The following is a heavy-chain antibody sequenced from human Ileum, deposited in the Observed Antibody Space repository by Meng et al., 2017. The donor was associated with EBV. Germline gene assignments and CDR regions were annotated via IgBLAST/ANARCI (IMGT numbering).Heavy chain of an antibody. J-gene: IGHJ4*02. V-gene: IGHV4-59*08. CDR1: GGSISSYY. CDR3: ARGGWSLDY. D-gene: IGHD2-15*01. Sequence: QVPLQGSVPGPVTPSVTLSLPCTVSGGSISSYYWSWIRQPPGKGLEWIGYIYYSGSTNYNPSLKSRVTISVDTSKNQFSLNLSSVTAADTAVYYCARGGWSLDYWGQGTLVTVSS. CDR2: IYYSGST.